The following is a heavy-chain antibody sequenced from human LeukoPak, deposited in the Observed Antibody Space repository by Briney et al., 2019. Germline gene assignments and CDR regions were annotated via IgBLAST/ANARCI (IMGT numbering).Heavy chain of an antibody. J-gene: IGHJ4*02. CDR1: GYTFTSYD. CDR2: MNPNSGNT. V-gene: IGHV1-8*03. CDR3: ARGRDGYNYRGYYFDY. Sequence: ASVKVSCKASGYTFTSYDINWVRQATGQGLEWMGWMNPNSGNTGYAQKFQGRVTITRNTSISAAYMELSSLRSKDTAVYYCARGRDGYNYRGYYFDYWGQGTLVTVSS. D-gene: IGHD5-24*01.